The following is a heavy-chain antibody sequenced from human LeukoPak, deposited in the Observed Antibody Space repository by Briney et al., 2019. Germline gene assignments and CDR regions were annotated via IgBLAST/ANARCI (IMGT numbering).Heavy chain of an antibody. CDR2: ISSSSSTI. J-gene: IGHJ3*02. CDR1: GFTFSSYS. D-gene: IGHD6-13*01. CDR3: ARDGYRFGGSCPTFDI. Sequence: PRGSLRLSCAASGFTFSSYSMNWVRQAPGKGLEWVSYISSSSSTIYYADSVKGRFTISRDNAKNSLYLQMNSLRDEDTAVYYCARDGYRFGGSCPTFDIWGQGTMVTVSS. V-gene: IGHV3-48*02.